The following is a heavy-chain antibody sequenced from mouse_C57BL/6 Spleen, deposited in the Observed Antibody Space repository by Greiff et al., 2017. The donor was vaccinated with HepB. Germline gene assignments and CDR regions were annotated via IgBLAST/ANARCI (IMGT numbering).Heavy chain of an antibody. V-gene: IGHV1-69*01. J-gene: IGHJ1*03. CDR2: IDPSDSYT. CDR1: GYTFTSYW. Sequence: QVQLQQSGAELVMPGASVKLSCKASGYTFTSYWMHWVKQRPGQGLEWIGEIDPSDSYTNYNQKFKGKSTLTVDKSSSTAYMQLSSLTSEDSAVYYCARREYYYGSSYWYFDVWGTGTTVTVSS. D-gene: IGHD1-1*01. CDR3: ARREYYYGSSYWYFDV.